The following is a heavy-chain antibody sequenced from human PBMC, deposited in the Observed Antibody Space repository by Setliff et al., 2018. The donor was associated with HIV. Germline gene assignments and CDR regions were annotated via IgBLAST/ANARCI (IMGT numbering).Heavy chain of an antibody. CDR1: GYTFTSYA. CDR2: INAGIGNT. V-gene: IGHV1-3*01. J-gene: IGHJ5*02. Sequence: GASVKVSCKASGYTFTSYAMHWVRQAPGQRLEWMGWINAGIGNTKYSQKFQGRVTFTRDTSAHTAYMELSSLTSEDTAVYYCATFYSTGWYNPWGQGTLVTVSS. CDR3: ATFYSTGWYNP. D-gene: IGHD6-19*01.